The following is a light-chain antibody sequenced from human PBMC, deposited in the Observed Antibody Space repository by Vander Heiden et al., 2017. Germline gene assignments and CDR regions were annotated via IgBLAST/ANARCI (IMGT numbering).Light chain of an antibody. J-gene: IGKJ4*01. Sequence: ELVMTQSPGTLSVSPGERTTLSCRAGQSGRNNLAWFQQKPGQAPRLLIYDASTRATGIPARFSGSGSGTEFTLTISSLQSEDFAFYYCQQYNNWPPLTFGGGTKVEIK. CDR2: DAS. V-gene: IGKV3-15*01. CDR3: QQYNNWPPLT. CDR1: QSGRNN.